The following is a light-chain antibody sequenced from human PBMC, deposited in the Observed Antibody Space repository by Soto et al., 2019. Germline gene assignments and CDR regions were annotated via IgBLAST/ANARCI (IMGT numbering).Light chain of an antibody. CDR3: MQGTHWPIT. CDR1: QSSVHSDGIAY. V-gene: IGKV2-30*02. J-gene: IGKJ5*01. Sequence: DVVMTQSPLSLPVTLGQPASISWRSNQSSVHSDGIAYFSWFQQRPGRSPRRLIYKVSNRDSGVPARFSGSGSGTDFALKISRVEAEDVGVYYCMQGTHWPITFGQGTRLEIK. CDR2: KVS.